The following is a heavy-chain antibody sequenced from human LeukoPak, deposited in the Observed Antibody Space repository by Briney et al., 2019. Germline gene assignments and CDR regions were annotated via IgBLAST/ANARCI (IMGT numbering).Heavy chain of an antibody. J-gene: IGHJ6*02. V-gene: IGHV1-24*01. CDR1: GYTLTELS. D-gene: IGHD3-10*02. Sequence: ASVKVSCKVSGYTLTELSMHWVRQAPGKGLEWMGGFDPEEGETIYPQWFQGRVTMTEDTTTDTAYMELSSLRSEDTAVYYCAIRDYVRSNGMDVWGQGTTVTVSS. CDR3: AIRDYVRSNGMDV. CDR2: FDPEEGET.